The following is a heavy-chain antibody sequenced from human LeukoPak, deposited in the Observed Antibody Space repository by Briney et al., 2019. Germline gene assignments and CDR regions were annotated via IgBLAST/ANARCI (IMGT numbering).Heavy chain of an antibody. V-gene: IGHV1-46*01. J-gene: IGHJ4*02. CDR3: ATSGSYHKYYFDY. CDR2: INPSGGST. CDR1: GYSFSAYY. D-gene: IGHD1-26*01. Sequence: ASVKVSCKASGYSFSAYYMHWVRQAPGQGLEWMGVINPSGGSTSYALKFQDRVTVSRDTSTSTVYMELTSLRSDDTAVYFCATSGSYHKYYFDYWGQGTLVIVSS.